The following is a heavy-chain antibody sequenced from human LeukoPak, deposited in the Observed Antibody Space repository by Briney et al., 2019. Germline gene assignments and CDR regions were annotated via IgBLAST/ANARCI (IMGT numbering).Heavy chain of an antibody. D-gene: IGHD5-12*01. V-gene: IGHV3-74*01. CDR2: INSDGSST. CDR1: GFTFSSYW. CDR3: ARGYVGIDY. J-gene: IGHJ4*02. Sequence: GGSLRLSCAASGFTFSSYWMHWVRQDPGKGLVWVSRINSDGSSTIHADSVKGRFTISRDNAKNTLYLQMNSLRVEDTAVYYCARGYVGIDYWGQGTLVTVSS.